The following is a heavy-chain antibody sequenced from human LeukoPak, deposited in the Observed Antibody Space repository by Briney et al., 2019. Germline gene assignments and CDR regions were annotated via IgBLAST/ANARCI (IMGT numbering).Heavy chain of an antibody. J-gene: IGHJ4*02. CDR3: ARDSETSYWG. Sequence: GGSLRLSCAASGFPFGSYWMHWVRQAPGKGLMWVSRVKHDGSGASYADSVKGRFTISRDNARNTLYLEMNSLRDEDTAVYYCARDSETSYWGWGQGTLVTASS. CDR1: GFPFGSYW. D-gene: IGHD7-27*01. CDR2: VKHDGSGA. V-gene: IGHV3-74*01.